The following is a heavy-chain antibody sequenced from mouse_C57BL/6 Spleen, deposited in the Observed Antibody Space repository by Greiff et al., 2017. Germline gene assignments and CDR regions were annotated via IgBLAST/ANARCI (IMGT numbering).Heavy chain of an antibody. V-gene: IGHV2-5*01. CDR3: AKEGLGAMDY. CDR1: GFSLTSYG. Sequence: VKLVESGPGLVQPSQRLSITCTVSGFSLTSYGVHWVRQSPGKGLEWLGVIWRGGSTDYNAAFMSRLSITKDNSKSQVFFKMNSLQADDTAIYYCAKEGLGAMDYWGQGTSVTVSS. CDR2: IWRGGST. J-gene: IGHJ4*01.